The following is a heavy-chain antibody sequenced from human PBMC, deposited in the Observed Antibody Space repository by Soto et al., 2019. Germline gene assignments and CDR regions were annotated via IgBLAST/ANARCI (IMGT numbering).Heavy chain of an antibody. D-gene: IGHD3-22*01. V-gene: IGHV1-69*04. J-gene: IGHJ4*02. CDR2: IIPILGIA. Sequence: SSGKVSCKASGGSFSSYSISWVRQAAGQGLKWMGRIIPILGIANFAQKFQGRVTITADTSTSTAYMELSSLRSEDTAVYYCARDPHDDYYDTSDYREYWGQGTLVTVSS. CDR3: ARDPHDDYYDTSDYREY. CDR1: GGSFSSYS.